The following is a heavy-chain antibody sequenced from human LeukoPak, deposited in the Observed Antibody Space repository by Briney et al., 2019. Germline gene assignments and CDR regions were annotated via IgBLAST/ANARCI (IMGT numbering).Heavy chain of an antibody. J-gene: IGHJ4*02. D-gene: IGHD5-12*01. CDR2: INPNNCGT. Sequence: ASVKVSCKASGYTFTGYYMHWVRQAPGQGLEWMGWINPNNCGTNYAQKFQGRVTMTRDTSISTAYMELSRLRSDDTAVYYCAPGSDSGYYRVGTYFDYWGQGTLVTVSS. CDR1: GYTFTGYY. CDR3: APGSDSGYYRVGTYFDY. V-gene: IGHV1-2*02.